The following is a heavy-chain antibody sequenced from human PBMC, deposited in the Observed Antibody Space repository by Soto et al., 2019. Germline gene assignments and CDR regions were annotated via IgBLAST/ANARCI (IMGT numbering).Heavy chain of an antibody. CDR3: ARLVGYSYGYDWYFDL. V-gene: IGHV5-10-1*01. CDR2: IDPSDSYT. D-gene: IGHD5-18*01. Sequence: GESLKISCDCSGYSFTIYCISWVRQMPGKGLEWMGRIDPSDSYTNYSPSFQGHVTISADKSISTAYLQWSSLKASDTAMYYCARLVGYSYGYDWYFDLCGRGTLVTFSS. J-gene: IGHJ2*01. CDR1: GYSFTIYC.